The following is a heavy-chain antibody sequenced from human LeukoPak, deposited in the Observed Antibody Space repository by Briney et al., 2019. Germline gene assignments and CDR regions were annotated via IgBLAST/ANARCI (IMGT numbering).Heavy chain of an antibody. J-gene: IGHJ3*02. CDR3: ARDTRKQRSSGYYLMDAFDI. CDR2: IIPIFGTT. V-gene: IGHV1-69*05. D-gene: IGHD3-22*01. Sequence: GASVKVSCKASGGTFRSYAISWVRQAPGQGLEWMGRIIPIFGTTNYAQKFQGRVTIITDESTSTAYMELSSLRSEGTAVYYCARDTRKQRSSGYYLMDAFDIWGQGTMVTVSS. CDR1: GGTFRSYA.